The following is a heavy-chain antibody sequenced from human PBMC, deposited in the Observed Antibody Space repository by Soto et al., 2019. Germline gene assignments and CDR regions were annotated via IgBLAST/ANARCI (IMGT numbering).Heavy chain of an antibody. J-gene: IGHJ6*02. D-gene: IGHD3-10*01. Sequence: PGGSLRLSCSASGFTFSSYAMHWVRQAPGKGLEYVSAISSNGGSTYYADSVKGRFTISRDNSKNTLYLQMSSLRAEDTAVYYCVEPITMVRGVIITLYYYYGMDVWGQGTTVTVSS. CDR1: GFTFSSYA. CDR2: ISSNGGST. V-gene: IGHV3-64D*06. CDR3: VEPITMVRGVIITLYYYYGMDV.